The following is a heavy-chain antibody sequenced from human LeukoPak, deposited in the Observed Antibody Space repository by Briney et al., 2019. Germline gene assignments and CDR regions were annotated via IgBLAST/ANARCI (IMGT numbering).Heavy chain of an antibody. CDR3: ACTGPNYLNVDIVATFHY. CDR2: IYYSGST. CDR1: GYSISSGYF. Sequence: SETLSLTCTVSGYSISSGYFWGWIRQPPGKGLEWIGSIYYSGSTYYNPSLKSRVTISVDTSKNQFSLKLSSVTAADTAVYYCACTGPNYLNVDIVATFHYWGQGTLVTVSS. D-gene: IGHD5-12*01. J-gene: IGHJ4*02. V-gene: IGHV4-38-2*02.